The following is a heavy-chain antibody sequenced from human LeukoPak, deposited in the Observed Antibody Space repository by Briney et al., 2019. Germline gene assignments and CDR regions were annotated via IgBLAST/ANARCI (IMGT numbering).Heavy chain of an antibody. J-gene: IGHJ3*02. Sequence: GASVKVSCKASGYTFTSYGISWVRQAPGQGLEWMGWISAYNGNTNYAQKLQGRVTMTTDTSTSTAYMELRSLRSDDTAVYYCARVKGLDSGSRVDAFDIWGQGTMVTVSS. V-gene: IGHV1-18*01. CDR1: GYTFTSYG. CDR3: ARVKGLDSGSRVDAFDI. CDR2: ISAYNGNT. D-gene: IGHD1-26*01.